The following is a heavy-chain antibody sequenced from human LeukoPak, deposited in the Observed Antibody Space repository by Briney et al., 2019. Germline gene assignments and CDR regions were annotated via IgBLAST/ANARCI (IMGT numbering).Heavy chain of an antibody. J-gene: IGHJ3*02. CDR3: ARDSYCSSTSCYEGDAFDI. V-gene: IGHV3-48*01. Sequence: GGSLRLSCAASGFTFSSYSMNWVRQAPGKGLEWVSYISSSSSTIYYADSVKGRFTISRDNAKNSLYLQMNSLRAEDTAVYYCARDSYCSSTSCYEGDAFDIWGQGTMVTASS. CDR1: GFTFSSYS. D-gene: IGHD2-2*01. CDR2: ISSSSSTI.